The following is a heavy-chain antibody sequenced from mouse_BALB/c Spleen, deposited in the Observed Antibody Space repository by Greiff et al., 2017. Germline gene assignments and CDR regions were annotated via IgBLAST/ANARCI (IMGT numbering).Heavy chain of an antibody. CDR1: GYTFTSYY. CDR2: INPSNGGT. CDR3: TRDYYRYDRDFAY. D-gene: IGHD2-14*01. Sequence: VQLQESGAELVKPGASVKLSCKASGYTFTSYYMYWVKQRPGQGLEWIGEINPSNGGTNFNEKFKSKATLTVDKSSSTAYMQLSSLTSEDSAVYYCTRDYYRYDRDFAYWGQGTLVTVSA. J-gene: IGHJ3*01. V-gene: IGHV1S81*02.